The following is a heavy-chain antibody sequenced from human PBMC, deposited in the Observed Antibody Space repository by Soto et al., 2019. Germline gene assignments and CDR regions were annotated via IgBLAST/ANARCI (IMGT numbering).Heavy chain of an antibody. CDR1: GYTFSGYP. V-gene: IGHV1-69*18. Sequence: QVQLVQSGAELKKPGSSVKVSCKASGYTFSGYPINWVRQAPGEGLEWMGRISPVFGTTNDAQRFEGRVTVTADESTNTAYMELRGLLSDDTAVYYCARDGGFGELKYWGPGTLVTVSS. D-gene: IGHD3-10*01. CDR2: ISPVFGTT. CDR3: ARDGGFGELKY. J-gene: IGHJ4*02.